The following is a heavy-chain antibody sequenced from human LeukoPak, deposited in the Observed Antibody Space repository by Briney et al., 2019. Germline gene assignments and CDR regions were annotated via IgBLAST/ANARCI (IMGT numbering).Heavy chain of an antibody. V-gene: IGHV3-30*18. J-gene: IGHJ3*02. Sequence: GGSLRLSCAASGFTFSSYGMHWVRQAPGKGLEWVAVISYDRSNKYYADSVKGRFTISRDNVKNSLYLQMNSLRAEDTAVHYCANDNDFWSGYPDIDAFDIWGQGTMVTVSS. CDR1: GFTFSSYG. CDR3: ANDNDFWSGYPDIDAFDI. CDR2: ISYDRSNK. D-gene: IGHD3-3*01.